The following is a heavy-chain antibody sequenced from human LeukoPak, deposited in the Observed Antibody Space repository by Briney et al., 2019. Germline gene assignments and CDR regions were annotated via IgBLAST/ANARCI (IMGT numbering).Heavy chain of an antibody. D-gene: IGHD6-13*01. J-gene: IGHJ4*02. Sequence: GGSLRLSCAASGLTFSTFDMHWVRQPKGKGLEWVSGIGKGGDTYYAASVKGRFTIFRDNSKNTLYVQMNSLRAEDTAVYYCAKEVIAAGGNLEYWGQGTLVTVSS. CDR3: AKEVIAAGGNLEY. CDR1: GLTFSTFD. CDR2: IGKGGDT. V-gene: IGHV3-13*04.